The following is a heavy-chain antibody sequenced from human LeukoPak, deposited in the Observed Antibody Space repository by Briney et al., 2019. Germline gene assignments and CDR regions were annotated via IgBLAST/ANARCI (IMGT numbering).Heavy chain of an antibody. CDR3: ARTYRSGWYGY. D-gene: IGHD6-19*01. Sequence: SETLSLTCTVSGGSISSYYWSWIRQPPGKGLEWIGYIYYSGSTNYNPSLKSRVTISVDTSKNQFSLKLSSVTAADTAVYYCARTYRSGWYGYWGQGTMVTVSS. J-gene: IGHJ4*02. CDR2: IYYSGST. CDR1: GGSISSYY. V-gene: IGHV4-59*01.